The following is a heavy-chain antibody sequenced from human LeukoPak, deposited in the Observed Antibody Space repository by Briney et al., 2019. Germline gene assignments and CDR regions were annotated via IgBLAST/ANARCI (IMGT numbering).Heavy chain of an antibody. D-gene: IGHD6-13*01. CDR2: ISGSGLST. J-gene: IGHJ4*02. CDR3: VRGPTPLAAPNPQ. Sequence: GGSLRLSCAASGFTFSSYAMSWVRQAPGKGLVWVSVISGSGLSTYYADSVKGRFTISRDNSKNTLYLQMNSLRAEDTAVYYCVRGPTPLAAPNPQWGQGTLVTVSS. V-gene: IGHV3-23*01. CDR1: GFTFSSYA.